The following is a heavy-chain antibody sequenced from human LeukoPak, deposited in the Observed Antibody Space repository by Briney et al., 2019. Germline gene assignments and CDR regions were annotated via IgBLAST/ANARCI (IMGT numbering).Heavy chain of an antibody. V-gene: IGHV3-30*02. CDR2: IRYDGSNK. CDR1: GFPFSSYG. CDR3: ANSIAAAGRTYY. D-gene: IGHD6-13*01. Sequence: GGSLRLSCAASGFPFSSYGMHWVRQAPGKGLEWVAFIRYDGSNKYYADSVKGRFTISRDNSKNTLYLQMNSLRAEDTAVYYCANSIAAAGRTYYWGQGTLVTVSS. J-gene: IGHJ4*02.